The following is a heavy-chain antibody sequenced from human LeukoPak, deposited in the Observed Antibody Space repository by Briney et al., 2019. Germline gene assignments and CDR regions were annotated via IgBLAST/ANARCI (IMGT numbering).Heavy chain of an antibody. CDR2: IYTSGSI. CDR1: GGSISSYY. CDR3: ASTGKTYYDFWSGYYIEDY. V-gene: IGHV4-4*07. D-gene: IGHD3-3*01. J-gene: IGHJ4*02. Sequence: SETLSLTCTVSGGSISSYYWSWIRQPAGKGLEWIGRIYTSGSINYNPSLKSRVTMSVDTSKNQFSLKLSSVTAADTAVYYCASTGKTYYDFWSGYYIEDYWGQGTLVTVSS.